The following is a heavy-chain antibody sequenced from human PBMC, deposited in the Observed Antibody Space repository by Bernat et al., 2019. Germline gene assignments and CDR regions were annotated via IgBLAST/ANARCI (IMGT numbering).Heavy chain of an antibody. V-gene: IGHV3-30-3*01. J-gene: IGHJ4*02. D-gene: IGHD3-10*02. CDR3: ARDYYVPY. Sequence: QVQLVESGGGVVQPGRSLRLSCAASGFTFSSYAMHWVRQAPGKGLEWVAVISYDGSNKYNADSVKGRFTISRDNAKNTLYLQMNSLRAEDTAVYYCARDYYVPYWGQGTLVTVSS. CDR2: ISYDGSNK. CDR1: GFTFSSYA.